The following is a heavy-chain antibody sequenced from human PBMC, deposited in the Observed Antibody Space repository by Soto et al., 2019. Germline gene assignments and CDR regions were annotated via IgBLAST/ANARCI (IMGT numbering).Heavy chain of an antibody. D-gene: IGHD3-9*01. CDR2: ISGSGGST. CDR3: AKVSVPFLTGYTYYFDY. CDR1: GFTFSSYA. J-gene: IGHJ4*02. V-gene: IGHV3-23*01. Sequence: GGSLSLSCAASGFTFSSYAMSWVRQAPGKGLEWVSAISGSGGSTYYADSVKGGFTISRDNSKNTLYLQMNSLRAEDTAVYYCAKVSVPFLTGYTYYFDYWGQGTLVTVSS.